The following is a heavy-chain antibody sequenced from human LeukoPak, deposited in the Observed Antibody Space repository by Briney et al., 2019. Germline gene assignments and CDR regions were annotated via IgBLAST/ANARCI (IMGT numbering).Heavy chain of an antibody. Sequence: GGSLRLSCAASGFTFSSYWMHWVRQAPGKGLLWVSRINSDGTTTYYADSVKGRFTISRDNAKNTLYLQVDSLRAEDTAVYYCARGNYYGMDVWGQGTTVTVSS. CDR2: INSDGTTT. J-gene: IGHJ6*02. CDR3: ARGNYYGMDV. V-gene: IGHV3-74*01. CDR1: GFTFSSYW.